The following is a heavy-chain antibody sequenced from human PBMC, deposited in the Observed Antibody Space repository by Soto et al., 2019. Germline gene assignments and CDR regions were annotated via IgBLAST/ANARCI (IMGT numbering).Heavy chain of an antibody. CDR1: GGSISSGAYY. CDR2: IYYSGST. V-gene: IGHV4-31*03. J-gene: IGHJ6*02. Sequence: QVQLQESGPGLVKPSQTLSLTCTVSGGSISSGAYYWSWIRQHPGKGLEWIGYIYYSGSTYYNPSLKSRVTVSVDTSKNQFSLKLSSVPASDTAVYYCARLGKGYYYDRSGLSGGGGMDVWGQGTTVTVSS. D-gene: IGHD3-22*01. CDR3: ARLGKGYYYDRSGLSGGGGMDV.